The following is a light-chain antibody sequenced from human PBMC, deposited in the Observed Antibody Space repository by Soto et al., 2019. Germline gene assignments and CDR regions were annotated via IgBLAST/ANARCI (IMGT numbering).Light chain of an antibody. V-gene: IGKV3-11*01. CDR2: GAS. J-gene: IGKJ5*01. CDR3: QQHFNGPIT. Sequence: DIVLTQSPATLSLSPGERATLSCRASQSISSFLAWYQQKPGQAPRLLIYGASNRATGIPARFSGSGSGTDFTLTISSLEPEDFAVYYCQQHFNGPITFGQGTRLEIK. CDR1: QSISSF.